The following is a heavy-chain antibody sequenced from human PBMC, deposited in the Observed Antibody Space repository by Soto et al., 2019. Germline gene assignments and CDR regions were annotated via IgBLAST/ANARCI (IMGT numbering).Heavy chain of an antibody. V-gene: IGHV3-23*01. CDR1: GFTFSSYA. CDR3: AKEVFWSGYSQKRYYYYYYYMDV. J-gene: IGHJ6*03. CDR2: ISGSGGST. Sequence: EVQLLESGGGLVQPGGSLRLSCAASGFTFSSYAMSWVRQAPGKGLEWVSAISGSGGSTYYADSVKGRFTISRDNSKNTLYLQMNSLRAEDTAVYYCAKEVFWSGYSQKRYYYYYYYMDVWGKGTTVTVSS. D-gene: IGHD3-3*01.